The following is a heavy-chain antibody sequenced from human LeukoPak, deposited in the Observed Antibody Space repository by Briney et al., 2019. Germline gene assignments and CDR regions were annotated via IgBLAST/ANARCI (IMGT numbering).Heavy chain of an antibody. CDR2: FSSSSSTI. J-gene: IGHJ5*02. CDR1: GFTSSSYS. V-gene: IGHV3-48*04. CDR3: ARGDWFDP. Sequence: GGSLRLSCAASGFTSSSYSMNWVRQAPGKGLEWVSYFSSSSSTIYYADSVKGRFTISRDNAKNSLCLQMNGLRAEDTAVYYCARGDWFDPWGQGTLVTVSS.